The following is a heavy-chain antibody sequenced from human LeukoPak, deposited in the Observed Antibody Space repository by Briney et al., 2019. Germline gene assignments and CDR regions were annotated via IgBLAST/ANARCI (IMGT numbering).Heavy chain of an antibody. V-gene: IGHV1-46*01. D-gene: IGHD2-15*01. CDR2: INPSGGST. Sequence: ASVKVSCKASGYTFTSYYMHWVRQAPGQGLEWMGIINPSGGSTSYAQKFQGRVTMTRDTSTSTVYTELSSLRSEDTVVYYCARAIRKRGDFSGGSGDSVFYICGQGTMVTVSS. CDR3: ARAIRKRGDFSGGSGDSVFYI. CDR1: GYTFTSYY. J-gene: IGHJ3*02.